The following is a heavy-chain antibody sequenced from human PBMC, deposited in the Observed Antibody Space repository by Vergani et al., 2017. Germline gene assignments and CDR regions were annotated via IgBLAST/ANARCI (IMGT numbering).Heavy chain of an antibody. J-gene: IGHJ4*02. V-gene: IGHV1-8*01. CDR2: MNPNSGNT. CDR3: ARARGVWSGYYKHPFGY. D-gene: IGHD3-3*01. Sequence: QVQLVQSGAEVKKPGASVKVSCKASGYTFTSYDINWVRQATGQGLEWMGWMNPNSGNTGYAQKFQGRVTMTRNTSISTAYMELSSLRSEDTAVYYCARARGVWSGYYKHPFGYWGQGTLVTVS. CDR1: GYTFTSYD.